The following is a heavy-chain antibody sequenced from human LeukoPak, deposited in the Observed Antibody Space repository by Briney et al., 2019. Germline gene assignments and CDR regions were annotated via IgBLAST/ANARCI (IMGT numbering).Heavy chain of an antibody. CDR1: GFTFSNYG. D-gene: IGHD1-26*01. CDR2: ISGSGGST. CDR3: AKDGGSYQFDY. V-gene: IGHV3-23*01. Sequence: AGGSLRLSCAASGFTFSNYGMSWVRQAPGKGLEWVSAISGSGGSTYYADSVKGRFTISRDNSKNTLYLQMNSLRVEDTAVYFCAKDGGSYQFDYWGQGTLVTVSS. J-gene: IGHJ4*02.